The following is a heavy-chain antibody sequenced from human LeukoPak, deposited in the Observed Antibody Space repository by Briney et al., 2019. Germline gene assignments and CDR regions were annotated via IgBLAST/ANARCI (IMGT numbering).Heavy chain of an antibody. J-gene: IGHJ4*02. CDR1: GFTFSGYS. V-gene: IGHV3-21*04. Sequence: PGGSLRLSCAASGFTFSGYSMNWVRQAPGKGLEWVSSISSSSSYIYYADSVKGRFTISRDNSKNTLYLQMNSLRAEDTAVYYCAKDKSVRYSGSFTYGDYFDYWGQGTLVTVSS. CDR3: AKDKSVRYSGSFTYGDYFDY. CDR2: ISSSSSYI. D-gene: IGHD1-26*01.